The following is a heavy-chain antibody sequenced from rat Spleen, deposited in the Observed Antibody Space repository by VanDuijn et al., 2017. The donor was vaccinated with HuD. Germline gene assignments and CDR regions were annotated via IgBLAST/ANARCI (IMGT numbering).Heavy chain of an antibody. D-gene: IGHD1-12*02. Sequence: EVQLQESGPGLVKPSQSLSLTCSVTGYSITSSYRWNWIRKFPGNKLEWMGYINSAGTTNYNPSLKSRISITRDTSKNQFFLQVNSVTTEYTATYYCTRSPYYYGGHRWGQGVMVTVSS. J-gene: IGHJ2*01. V-gene: IGHV3-3*01. CDR3: TRSPYYYGGHR. CDR1: GYSITSSYR. CDR2: INSAGTT.